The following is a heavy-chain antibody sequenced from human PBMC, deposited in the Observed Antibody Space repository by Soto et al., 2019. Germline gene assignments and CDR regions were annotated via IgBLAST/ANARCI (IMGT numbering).Heavy chain of an antibody. CDR2: IYYSGST. CDR1: GGSISSYY. D-gene: IGHD1-7*01. Sequence: QVQLQESGPGLVKPSETLSLTCTVSGGSISSYYWSWIRQPPGKGLEWIGYIYYSGSTNYNPSLKSRVTRSVDTSKNQFSLKLSSVTAADTAVYYCARGLPWNYAEAFYFDYWGQGTLVTVSS. J-gene: IGHJ4*02. CDR3: ARGLPWNYAEAFYFDY. V-gene: IGHV4-59*01.